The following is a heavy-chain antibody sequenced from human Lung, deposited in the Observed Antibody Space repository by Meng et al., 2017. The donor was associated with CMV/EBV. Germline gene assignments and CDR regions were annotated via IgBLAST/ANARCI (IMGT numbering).Heavy chain of an antibody. CDR3: ARGLRYYDFWSGSDIYGMDV. Sequence: GEXXKISCAASGFTFSSYSMNWVRQAPGKGLEWVSYISSSSSTIYYADSVKGRFTISRDNAKNSLYLQMNSLRAEDTAVYYCARGLRYYDFWSGSDIYGMDVWGQGTXVTVSS. V-gene: IGHV3-48*04. J-gene: IGHJ6*02. CDR1: GFTFSSYS. CDR2: ISSSSSTI. D-gene: IGHD3-3*01.